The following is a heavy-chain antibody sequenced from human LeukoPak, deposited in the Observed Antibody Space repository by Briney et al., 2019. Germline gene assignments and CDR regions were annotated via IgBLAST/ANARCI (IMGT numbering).Heavy chain of an antibody. J-gene: IGHJ4*02. V-gene: IGHV3-23*01. CDR1: GFTFSSYA. Sequence: QAGGSLRLSCAASGFTFSSYAMSWVRQAPGKGLEWVSAISGSGGSTYYADSVKGRFTISRDNSKNTLYLQMNSLRAEDTAVYYCAKVLRYFDWLPGHWGQGTLVTVSS. CDR2: ISGSGGST. D-gene: IGHD3-9*01. CDR3: AKVLRYFDWLPGH.